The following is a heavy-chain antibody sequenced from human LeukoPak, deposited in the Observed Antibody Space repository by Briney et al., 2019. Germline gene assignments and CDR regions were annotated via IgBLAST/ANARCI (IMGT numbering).Heavy chain of an antibody. CDR3: AWRKYCSTWLEP. CDR1: GYNVDDYW. D-gene: IGHD6-13*01. J-gene: IGHJ5*02. CDR2: MSPRNFET. V-gene: IGHV5-51*01. Sequence: GESLKISCKGSGYNVDDYWIGWVRQMPGKGLEWMGIMSPRNFETQYSLPFQGQVTFSVDKSTRTADLQWRSLKASDTAMYYCAWRKYCSTWLEPWGQGTLVTVSS.